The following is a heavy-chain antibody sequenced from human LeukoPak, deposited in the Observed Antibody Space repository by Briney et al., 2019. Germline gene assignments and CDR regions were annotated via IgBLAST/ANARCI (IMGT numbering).Heavy chain of an antibody. V-gene: IGHV4-34*01. CDR3: ASGVDQPLLDY. CDR1: GGSFSGYY. Sequence: SETLSLTCAVYGGSFSGYYWSWIRQPPGKGLEWIGEINHSGSTNYNPSLKSRVTISVDTSKNQFSLKLSSVTAVDTAVYYCASGVDQPLLDYWGQGTLVTVSS. J-gene: IGHJ4*02. CDR2: INHSGST.